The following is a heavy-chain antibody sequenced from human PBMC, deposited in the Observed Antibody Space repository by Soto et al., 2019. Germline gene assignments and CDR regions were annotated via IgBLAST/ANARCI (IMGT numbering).Heavy chain of an antibody. J-gene: IGHJ6*02. CDR1: GYTFTSYG. D-gene: IGHD2-21*02. Sequence: QVQLVQSGGEVRKPGASVTVSCKASGYTFTSYGISWVRQAPGQGIEWMGWISGYNGKTNNAQKVQDRVTMTTDTSTSTVYVELRSLRFDDTAVYYCAREGDVPYYYYGMDVWGQGTTVTVSS. CDR3: AREGDVPYYYYGMDV. V-gene: IGHV1-18*01. CDR2: ISGYNGKT.